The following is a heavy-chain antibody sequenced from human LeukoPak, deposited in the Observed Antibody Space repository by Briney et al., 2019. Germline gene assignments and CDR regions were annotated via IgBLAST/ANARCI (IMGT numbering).Heavy chain of an antibody. CDR3: AKDLGGGSGCYDL. D-gene: IGHD6-19*01. CDR1: GFTFSSYG. Sequence: GGSLRLSCASSGFTFSSYGMHWVRQAPGKGLEWVAIISYDGSNKYYADSVQGRFTISRDNSKNTLYLQMNSLRAEDTAVYYCAKDLGGGSGCYDLWGRGTLVTVSS. J-gene: IGHJ2*01. CDR2: ISYDGSNK. V-gene: IGHV3-30*18.